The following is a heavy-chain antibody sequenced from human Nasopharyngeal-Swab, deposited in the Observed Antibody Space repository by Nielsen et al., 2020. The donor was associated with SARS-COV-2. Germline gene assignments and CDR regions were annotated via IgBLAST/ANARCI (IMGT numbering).Heavy chain of an antibody. D-gene: IGHD6-19*01. Sequence: WIRQPPGKGLEWIGEIYHCGSTNYNPSLKSRVTISVDKSKNQFSLKLSSVTAADTAVYYCARDRAWDSSGWDYYYGMDVWGQGTTVTVSS. J-gene: IGHJ6*02. CDR2: IYHCGST. CDR3: ARDRAWDSSGWDYYYGMDV. V-gene: IGHV4-4*02.